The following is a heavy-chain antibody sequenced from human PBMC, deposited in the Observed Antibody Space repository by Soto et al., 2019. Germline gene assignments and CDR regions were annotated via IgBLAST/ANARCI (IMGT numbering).Heavy chain of an antibody. V-gene: IGHV3-23*01. CDR1: GFTFSSYA. CDR3: ARGRRWVPHGMDV. D-gene: IGHD3-10*01. CDR2: ISGRGSST. Sequence: GGSLRLSCAASGFTFSSYAMGWVRQAPGKGLEWVSVISGRGSSTYYADSVKGRFTISRDNSKNTLYLQMNSLRAEDTAVYYCARGRRWVPHGMDVWGQGTTVTVSS. J-gene: IGHJ6*02.